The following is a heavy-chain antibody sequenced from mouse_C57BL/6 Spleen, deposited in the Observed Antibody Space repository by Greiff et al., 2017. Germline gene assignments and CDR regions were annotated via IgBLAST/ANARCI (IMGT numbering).Heavy chain of an antibody. CDR1: GYTFTDYE. CDR2: IDPETGGT. Sequence: LVESGAELVRPGASVTLSCKASGYTFTDYEMHWVKQTPVHGLEWIGAIDPETGGTAYNQKFKGKAILTADKSSSTAYMELRSLTSEDSAVYYCTRRDPFDYWGQGTTLTVSS. D-gene: IGHD3-3*01. V-gene: IGHV1-15*01. J-gene: IGHJ2*01. CDR3: TRRDPFDY.